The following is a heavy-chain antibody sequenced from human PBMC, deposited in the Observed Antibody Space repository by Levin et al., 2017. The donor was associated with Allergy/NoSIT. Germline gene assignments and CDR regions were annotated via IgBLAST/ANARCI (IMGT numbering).Heavy chain of an antibody. D-gene: IGHD6-19*01. V-gene: IGHV4-31*03. CDR1: GASIRSGGYY. CDR2: IYYSGTT. Sequence: SQTLSLTCTVSGASIRSGGYYWSWIRQHPGRGLEWIGDIYYSGTTSYNPSLKSRVTISVETSTNQFSLKLSSVTAADTAIYYCARTTRYTGGWNWIDPWGQGTLVIVSS. J-gene: IGHJ5*02. CDR3: ARTTRYTGGWNWIDP.